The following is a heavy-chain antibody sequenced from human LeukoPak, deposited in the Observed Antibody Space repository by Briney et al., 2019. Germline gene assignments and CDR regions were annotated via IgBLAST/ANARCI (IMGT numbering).Heavy chain of an antibody. J-gene: IGHJ6*03. CDR3: ASSTIFGVIGYYYMDV. CDR2: INPNRGDT. V-gene: IGHV1-2*02. Sequence: ASAKVSCKASEYTFTGYYMHWVRQAPGQGLEWMGWINPNRGDTHYAQKFEGRVAMTRDTSINTVYMEVSRLRSDDTAVYYCASSTIFGVIGYYYMDVWGEGTSVTVSS. CDR1: EYTFTGYY. D-gene: IGHD3-3*01.